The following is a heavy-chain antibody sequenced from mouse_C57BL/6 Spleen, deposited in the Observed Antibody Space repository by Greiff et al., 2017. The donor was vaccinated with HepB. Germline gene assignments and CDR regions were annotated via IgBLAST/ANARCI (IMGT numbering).Heavy chain of an antibody. CDR1: GFTFSSYA. Sequence: EVNLVESGGGLVKPGGSLKLSCAASGFTFSSYAMSWVRQTPEKRLEWVATISDGGSYTYYPDNVKGRFTISRDNAKNNLYLQMSHLKSEDTAMYYCARDGGEVFAYWGQGTLVTVSA. V-gene: IGHV5-4*01. CDR3: ARDGGEVFAY. J-gene: IGHJ3*01. CDR2: ISDGGSYT.